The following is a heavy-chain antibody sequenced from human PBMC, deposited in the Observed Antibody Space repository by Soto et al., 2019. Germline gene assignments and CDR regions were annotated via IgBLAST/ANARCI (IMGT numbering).Heavy chain of an antibody. CDR1: GDSVSSNTAA. Sequence: SQTLSLTCAISGDSVSSNTAAWNWIGSSPSRGLEWLGRTYYRSNWRHDYAVSVKSRITVNPDTSENHFSLQLNSVTPDDTAVYYCARGVAGSGFDLWGQGTLVTVSS. D-gene: IGHD6-19*01. CDR2: TYYRSNWRH. CDR3: ARGVAGSGFDL. V-gene: IGHV6-1*01. J-gene: IGHJ4*02.